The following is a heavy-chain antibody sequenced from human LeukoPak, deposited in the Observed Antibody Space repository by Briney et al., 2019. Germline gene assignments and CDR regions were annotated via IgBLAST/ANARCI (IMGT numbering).Heavy chain of an antibody. D-gene: IGHD3-10*01. CDR3: ARGIIWVDY. J-gene: IGHJ4*02. CDR2: INGDGSNT. CDR1: GFTFSSYW. Sequence: PGGSLRLSCAASGFTFSSYWMHWVRQPPGKGLVWVARINGDGSNTRYADTVQGRFTISRDTAKNTVYLKMNYLRAEDTALYVCARGIIWVDYWGQGILVTVSS. V-gene: IGHV3-74*01.